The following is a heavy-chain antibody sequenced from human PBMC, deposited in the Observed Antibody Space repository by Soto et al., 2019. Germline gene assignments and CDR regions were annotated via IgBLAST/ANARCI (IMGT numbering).Heavy chain of an antibody. CDR2: MNPNSGDT. J-gene: IGHJ4*02. Sequence: XSVKVSCNTAGYTFSNYDIDWVRQAAGHELEWMGWMNPNSGDTQYAQRFQGRVTMTRDTSKSTAYMELSSLRSEDTALYYCARQKYYFDTSGYAFDYWGQRTPVTVSS. V-gene: IGHV1-8*01. CDR3: ARQKYYFDTSGYAFDY. D-gene: IGHD3-22*01. CDR1: GYTFSNYD.